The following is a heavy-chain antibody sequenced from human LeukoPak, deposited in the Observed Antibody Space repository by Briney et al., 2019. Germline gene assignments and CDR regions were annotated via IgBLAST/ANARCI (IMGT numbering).Heavy chain of an antibody. J-gene: IGHJ1*01. Sequence: SETLSLICTVSGGSISSYYWSWIRQPAGKGLEWIGRIYSSGRTNYNPSLKSRVTMSVDTSKNQFSLTLSSVTAADTAVYYCARGRGVSGGLWRQQLDEYFQHWGQGTLVTVSS. CDR2: IYSSGRT. CDR3: ARGRGVSGGLWRQQLDEYFQH. V-gene: IGHV4-4*07. D-gene: IGHD6-13*01. CDR1: GGSISSYY.